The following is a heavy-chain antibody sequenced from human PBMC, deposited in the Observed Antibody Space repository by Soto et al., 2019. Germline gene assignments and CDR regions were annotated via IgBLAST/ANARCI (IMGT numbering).Heavy chain of an antibody. CDR2: ISYDGSNK. D-gene: IGHD2-15*01. CDR3: ARDPKPLGYCSGGSCYGAFDI. J-gene: IGHJ3*02. V-gene: IGHV3-30-3*01. Sequence: WVAVISYDGSNKYYADSVRGRFTISRDNSKNTLYLQMNSLRAEDTAVYYCARDPKPLGYCSGGSCYGAFDIWGQGTMVTVSS.